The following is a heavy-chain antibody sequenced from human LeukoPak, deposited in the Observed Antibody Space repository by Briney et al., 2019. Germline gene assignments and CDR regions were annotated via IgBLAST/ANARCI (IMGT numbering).Heavy chain of an antibody. Sequence: KPSETLSLTCAVYGGSFSGYHWSWIRQPPGKGLEWIGEINHSGSTNYNPSLKSRVTISVDTSKNQFSLKLSSVTAADTAVYYCARGRLPGIAAAGKKFDYWGQGTLVTVSS. CDR1: GGSFSGYH. V-gene: IGHV4-34*01. CDR3: ARGRLPGIAAAGKKFDY. D-gene: IGHD6-13*01. CDR2: INHSGST. J-gene: IGHJ4*02.